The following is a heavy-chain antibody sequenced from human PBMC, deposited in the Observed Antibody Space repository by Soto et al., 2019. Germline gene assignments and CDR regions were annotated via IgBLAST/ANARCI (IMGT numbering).Heavy chain of an antibody. CDR1: GGSISSYY. CDR3: ARAGGGDDYSWGSYRPLWYYMDF. CDR2: IYYSGST. D-gene: IGHD3-16*02. V-gene: IGHV4-59*01. Sequence: TSETLSLTCTVSGGSISSYYWSWIRQPPGKGLEWIGYIYYSGSTNYNPSLKSRVTISVDTSKNQFSLKLSSVTAADTAVYYCARAGGGDDYSWGSYRPLWYYMDFRGKGTTVTFSS. J-gene: IGHJ6*03.